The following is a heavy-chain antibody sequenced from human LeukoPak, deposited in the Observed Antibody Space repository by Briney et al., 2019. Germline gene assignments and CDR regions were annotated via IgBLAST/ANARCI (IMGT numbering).Heavy chain of an antibody. CDR1: GFTFSNYW. Sequence: PGGSLRLSCAASGFTFSNYWMSWVRQAPGKGLEWAANIKQDGSDKYYVDSLKGRFTISRDNAKNSLYLQMNSLRAEDTAVYYCARRWRSAFDIWGQGTMVTVSS. J-gene: IGHJ3*02. D-gene: IGHD5-24*01. V-gene: IGHV3-7*01. CDR3: ARRWRSAFDI. CDR2: IKQDGSDK.